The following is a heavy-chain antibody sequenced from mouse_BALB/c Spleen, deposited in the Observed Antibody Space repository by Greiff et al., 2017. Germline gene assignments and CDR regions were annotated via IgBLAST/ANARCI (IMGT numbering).Heavy chain of an antibody. Sequence: QVQLKQSGAELVKPGASVKLSCKASGYTFTSYYMYWVKQRPGQGLEWIGEINPSNGGTNFNEKFKSKATLTVDKSSSTAYMQLSSLTSEDSAVYYCTSHFPWFAYWGQGTLVTVSA. J-gene: IGHJ3*01. CDR1: GYTFTSYY. CDR2: INPSNGGT. CDR3: TSHFPWFAY. V-gene: IGHV1S81*02.